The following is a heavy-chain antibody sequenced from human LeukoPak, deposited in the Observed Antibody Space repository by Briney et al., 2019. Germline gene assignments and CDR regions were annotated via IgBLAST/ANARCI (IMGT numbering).Heavy chain of an antibody. CDR3: ARGGRRRELSLFQQPPPNYYFDY. D-gene: IGHD3-16*02. CDR2: INHSGST. Sequence: SETLSLTCAVYGGSFSVYYWSWIRQPPGKGLEWIGEINHSGSTNYNPSLKSRVTISVDTSKNQFSLKLSSVTAADTAVYYCARGGRRRELSLFQQPPPNYYFDYWGQGTLVTVSS. CDR1: GGSFSVYY. V-gene: IGHV4-34*01. J-gene: IGHJ4*02.